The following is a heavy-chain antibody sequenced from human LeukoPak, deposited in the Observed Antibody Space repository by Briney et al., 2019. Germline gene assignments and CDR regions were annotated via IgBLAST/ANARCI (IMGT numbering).Heavy chain of an antibody. CDR2: IYYSGST. D-gene: IGHD5-12*01. CDR1: GGSISSSSYY. J-gene: IGHJ5*02. CDR3: ARVGSSGHELES. Sequence: SETLSLTCTVSGGSISSSSYYWGWIRQPPGKGLEWIGSIYYSGSTYYNPSLKSRVTISVDTSKNQFSLKLSSVTAADTAVYYCARVGSSGHELESWGQGTLVTVSS. V-gene: IGHV4-39*01.